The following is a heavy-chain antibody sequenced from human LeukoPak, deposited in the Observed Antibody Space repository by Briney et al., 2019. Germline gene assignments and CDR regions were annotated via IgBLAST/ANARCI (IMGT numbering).Heavy chain of an antibody. CDR3: ASGSYTDGY. V-gene: IGHV4-34*10. J-gene: IGHJ4*02. D-gene: IGHD1-26*01. CDR2: INHSGST. CDR1: GGSFSGYY. Sequence: PSETLSLTCAVYGGSFSGYYWSWIRQPPGKGLEWIGEINHSGSTNYNPSLKSRVTMTRDTSTSTVYMELSSLRSEDTAVYYCASGSYTDGYWGQGTLVTVSS.